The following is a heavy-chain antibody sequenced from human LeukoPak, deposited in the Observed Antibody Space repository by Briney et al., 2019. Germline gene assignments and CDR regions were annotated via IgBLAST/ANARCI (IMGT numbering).Heavy chain of an antibody. CDR3: ARGYCSGGSCYFDY. J-gene: IGHJ4*02. V-gene: IGHV3-48*03. Sequence: GGSLRLSCAASGFTFSSYAMSWVRQAPGKGLEWVSYISSSGSTTYYADSVKGRFTISRDNAKNSLYLQMNSLRAEDTAVYYCARGYCSGGSCYFDYWGQGTLVTVSS. CDR2: ISSSGSTT. CDR1: GFTFSSYA. D-gene: IGHD2-15*01.